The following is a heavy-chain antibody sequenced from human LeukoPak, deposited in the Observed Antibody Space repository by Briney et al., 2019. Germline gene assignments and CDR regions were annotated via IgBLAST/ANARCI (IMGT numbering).Heavy chain of an antibody. J-gene: IGHJ5*02. CDR2: ISVSAGTT. Sequence: GSLRLSCAASGFTFSSYGLSWVRQAPGKGLQWISTISVSAGTTYYADSVKGRFTISRDNSKNTLYLQMNSLRAEDTAVYYCAKDRYSNSRGWFDPWGQGTLVTVSS. V-gene: IGHV3-23*01. CDR1: GFTFSSYG. CDR3: AKDRYSNSRGWFDP. D-gene: IGHD4-11*01.